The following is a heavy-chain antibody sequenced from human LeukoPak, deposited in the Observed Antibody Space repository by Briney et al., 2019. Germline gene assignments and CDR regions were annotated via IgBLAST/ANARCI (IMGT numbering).Heavy chain of an antibody. Sequence: PGGSLRLSCAASGFTVSSNYMSWVRQAPGKGLEWVSVIYSGGSTYYADSVKGRFTISRDNSKNTLYLQINSLRAEDTAVYYCARVHRGDYDTFDYWGQGTLVTVSS. CDR1: GFTVSSNY. CDR2: IYSGGST. CDR3: ARVHRGDYDTFDY. D-gene: IGHD4-17*01. V-gene: IGHV3-66*01. J-gene: IGHJ4*02.